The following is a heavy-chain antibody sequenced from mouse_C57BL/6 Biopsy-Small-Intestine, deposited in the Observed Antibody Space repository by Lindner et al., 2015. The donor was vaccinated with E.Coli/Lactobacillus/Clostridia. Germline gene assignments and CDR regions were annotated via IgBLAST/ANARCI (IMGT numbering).Heavy chain of an antibody. CDR2: IYPYNGVS. CDR1: GYSFTGYY. J-gene: IGHJ2*01. V-gene: IGHV1-31*01. CDR3: ARHGNYFDF. D-gene: IGHD2-1*01. Sequence: VQLQESGPELVKPGASMKISCKASGYSFTGYYMHWVKQSHGNILDWIGYIYPYNGVSSYNQKFKGKATLTIDQSSSTAYMQLNSLTSDDSAVYYCARHGNYFDFWGQGTTLTVSS.